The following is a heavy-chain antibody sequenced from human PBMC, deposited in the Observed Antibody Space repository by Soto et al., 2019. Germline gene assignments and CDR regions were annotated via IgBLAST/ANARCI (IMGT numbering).Heavy chain of an antibody. V-gene: IGHV3-30*03. J-gene: IGHJ6*02. CDR2: ISYDSTKT. CDR3: ARTRSAWSDFHYYSLDV. Sequence: QVQLVESGGGVVQPGRSLRLSCAASGFTFSTYGMHWVRQAPGKGPQWVALISYDSTKTYYADSVKGRFTISRDNSNSALYVQMNSLTGEDTAVYYCARTRSAWSDFHYYSLDVWGQGTTVTVSS. D-gene: IGHD1-26*01. CDR1: GFTFSTYG.